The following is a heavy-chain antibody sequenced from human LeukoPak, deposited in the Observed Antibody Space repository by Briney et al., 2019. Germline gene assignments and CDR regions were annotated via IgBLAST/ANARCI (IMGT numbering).Heavy chain of an antibody. CDR2: IKQDGSEK. CDR1: GFTFGNAW. Sequence: QTGGSLRLSCAASGFTFGNAWMTWVRQAPGKGLEWVANIKQDGSEKYYVDSVKGRFTISRDNAKNSLHLQMNSLRAEDTAVYYCARVGNVLRYFDWLNPPLDFDYWGQGTLVTVSS. CDR3: ARVGNVLRYFDWLNPPLDFDY. V-gene: IGHV3-7*03. J-gene: IGHJ4*02. D-gene: IGHD3-9*01.